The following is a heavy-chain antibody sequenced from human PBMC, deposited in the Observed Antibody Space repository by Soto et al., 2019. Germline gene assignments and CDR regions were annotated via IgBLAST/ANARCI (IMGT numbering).Heavy chain of an antibody. J-gene: IGHJ6*02. Sequence: SETLSLTCTVSGGSISSYYWSWIRQPPGKGLEWIGYIYYSGSTNYNPSLKSRVTISVDTSKNQFSLKLSSVTAADTAVYYCARGADVDTVYYYYYGMDVWGQGTTVTVSS. V-gene: IGHV4-59*01. CDR1: GGSISSYY. CDR2: IYYSGST. CDR3: ARGADVDTVYYYYYGMDV. D-gene: IGHD2-2*03.